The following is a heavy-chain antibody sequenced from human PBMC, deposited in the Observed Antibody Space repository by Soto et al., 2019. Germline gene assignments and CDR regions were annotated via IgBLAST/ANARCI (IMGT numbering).Heavy chain of an antibody. J-gene: IGHJ4*02. V-gene: IGHV4-31*03. Sequence: SETLSLTCTVSGGSISSGGYYWSWIRQHPGKGLEWIGYIYYSGSTYYNPSLKSRVTISVDTSKNQFSLKLSSVTAADTAVYYCARLHLAFYVFDYWGQGTLVTVS. CDR2: IYYSGST. CDR3: ARLHLAFYVFDY. CDR1: GGSISSGGYY. D-gene: IGHD3-10*02.